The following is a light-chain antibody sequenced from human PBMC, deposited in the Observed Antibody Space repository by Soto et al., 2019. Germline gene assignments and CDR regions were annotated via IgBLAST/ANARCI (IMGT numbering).Light chain of an antibody. CDR2: AAS. CDR3: QHYNSWPRS. V-gene: IGKV3-15*01. Sequence: EIVMTQSPATVSVSPGERATLSCRASQSVSSSLAWYQQKPGQAPRLLIYAASTRATAIPARFSGSGSGTESTLTISSGQSSDFAVFYFQHYNSWPRSFGQGTNLEIK. J-gene: IGKJ2*01. CDR1: QSVSSS.